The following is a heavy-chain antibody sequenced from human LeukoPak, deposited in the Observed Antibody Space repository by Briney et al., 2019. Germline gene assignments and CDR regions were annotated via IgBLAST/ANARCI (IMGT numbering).Heavy chain of an antibody. V-gene: IGHV3-74*01. CDR1: GFTFSSYW. CDR2: INSDGSST. CDR3: ARVRTGSGYCDAFDI. D-gene: IGHD3-22*01. Sequence: PGGSLRLSCAASGFTFSSYWMHWVRQAPGKGLVWVSRINSDGSSTSYADSVKGRFTISRDNAKNTLYLQMNSLRAEDTAVYYCARVRTGSGYCDAFDIWGQGTMVTVSS. J-gene: IGHJ3*02.